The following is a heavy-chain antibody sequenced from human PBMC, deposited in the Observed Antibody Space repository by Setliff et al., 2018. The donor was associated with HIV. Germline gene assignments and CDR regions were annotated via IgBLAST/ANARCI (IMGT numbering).Heavy chain of an antibody. CDR1: GGSITGYY. Sequence: LSLTCTVSGGSITGYYWSWVRQPPGKGLEWIGYIFYSGTTNYSPSLNSRATISVDTSKNSFSLRLSSVTAADTAVYYCARVNALIRAPFDYWGQGALVTVSS. CDR2: IFYSGTT. V-gene: IGHV4-59*01. CDR3: ARVNALIRAPFDY. J-gene: IGHJ4*02.